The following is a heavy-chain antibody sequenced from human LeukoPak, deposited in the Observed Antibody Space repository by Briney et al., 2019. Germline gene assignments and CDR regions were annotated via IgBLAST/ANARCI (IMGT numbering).Heavy chain of an antibody. CDR2: ISTYNGNT. D-gene: IGHD2-21*01. J-gene: IGHJ4*02. V-gene: IGHV1-18*01. CDR1: GYRFTGYG. CDR3: ARDEGSGGDCYVPPDY. Sequence: ASVKVSCKASGYRFTGYGINWVRRAPGQGLEWMGWISTYNGNTNYAQKLQGRVTMTTDTSTSTAYMDLRSLRSDDTAVYYCARDEGSGGDCYVPPDYWGQGTLVTVSS.